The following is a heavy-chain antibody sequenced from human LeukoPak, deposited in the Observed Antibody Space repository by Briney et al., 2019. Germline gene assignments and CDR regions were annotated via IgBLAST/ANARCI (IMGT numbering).Heavy chain of an antibody. CDR2: IIPIFGTA. V-gene: IGHV1-69*01. D-gene: IGHD3-10*01. CDR3: ARDGGFIGPLSYYYGSGSYNY. Sequence: GSSVKVSCKASGGTFSSYAISWVRQAPGQGLEWMGGIIPIFGTANYAQKFQGRVTITADESTSTAYMELSSLRSEATAVYYCARDGGFIGPLSYYYGSGSYNYWGQGTLVTVSS. CDR1: GGTFSSYA. J-gene: IGHJ4*02.